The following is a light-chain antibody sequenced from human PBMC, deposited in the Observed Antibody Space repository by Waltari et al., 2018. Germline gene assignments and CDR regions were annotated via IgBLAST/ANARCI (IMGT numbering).Light chain of an antibody. CDR3: QHYVRLPAT. CDR1: QSVGRT. CDR2: GAS. Sequence: EIVLTQSLGTLSLSPGERATLFCRASQSVGRTLAWYQQKPGQAPRLVIHGASSRATGIPDRFSGSGSGTDFSLTISRLEPEDFAVYYCQHYVRLPATFGQGTKVEIK. J-gene: IGKJ1*01. V-gene: IGKV3-20*01.